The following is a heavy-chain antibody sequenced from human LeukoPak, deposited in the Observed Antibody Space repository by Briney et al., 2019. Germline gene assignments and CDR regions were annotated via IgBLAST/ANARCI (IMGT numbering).Heavy chain of an antibody. V-gene: IGHV3-48*01. CDR3: ARDISDAFDI. CDR1: GFTFSSYS. D-gene: IGHD1-14*01. CDR2: ISSSSSTI. J-gene: IGHJ3*02. Sequence: PGGSLRLSCAASGFTFSSYSMNWVRQAPGKGLEWVSYISSSSSTIYYADSVKGRFTISRDNAKNSLYLQMNSLRAEDTAVYYCARDISDAFDIWDQGTMVTVSS.